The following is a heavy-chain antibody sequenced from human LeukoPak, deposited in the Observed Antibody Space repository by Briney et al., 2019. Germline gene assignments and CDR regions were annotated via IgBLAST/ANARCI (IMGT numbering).Heavy chain of an antibody. CDR3: VRLSYYFEN. D-gene: IGHD2/OR15-2a*01. V-gene: IGHV3-7*01. CDR2: IKYDETEK. CDR1: GFTFSSYS. J-gene: IGHJ4*02. Sequence: PGGSLRLSCAASGFTFSSYSMNWVRQAPGKGLEWVANIKYDETEKYYMDLVKGRFTISRDNAKNSLYLQMNSLRAEDTAIYYCVRLSYYFENWGQGTLVTVSS.